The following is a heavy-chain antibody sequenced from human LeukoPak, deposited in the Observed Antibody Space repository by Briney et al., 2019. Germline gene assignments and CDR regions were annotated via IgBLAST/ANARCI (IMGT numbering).Heavy chain of an antibody. CDR3: ARADVNFPAYTAFFDN. D-gene: IGHD2-21*02. Sequence: SESLSLTCAVSGGSLRDYFWNWIRQPPGKGLEWLGEISYSGTTNSNPSLRSRVAVSIDTSKNQFSLRLTSVTAADTAVYFCARADVNFPAYTAFFDNWGPGALVTVSA. V-gene: IGHV4-34*01. CDR1: GGSLRDYF. J-gene: IGHJ4*02. CDR2: ISYSGTT.